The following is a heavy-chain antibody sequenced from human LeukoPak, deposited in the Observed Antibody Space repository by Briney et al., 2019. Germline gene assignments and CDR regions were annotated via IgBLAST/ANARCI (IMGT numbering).Heavy chain of an antibody. D-gene: IGHD3-22*01. CDR3: ARDHYDSSGFDY. CDR2: IYYSGST. J-gene: IGHJ4*02. Sequence: PSETLSLTCTVSGGSISSYYWSWIRQPPGKGLEWIGYIYYSGSTYYNPSLKSRVTISVDTSKNQFSLKLSSVTAADTAVYYCARDHYDSSGFDYWGQGTLVTVSS. CDR1: GGSISSYY. V-gene: IGHV4-59*12.